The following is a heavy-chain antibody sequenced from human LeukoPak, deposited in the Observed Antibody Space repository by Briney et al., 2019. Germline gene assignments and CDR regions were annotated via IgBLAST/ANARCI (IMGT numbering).Heavy chain of an antibody. V-gene: IGHV1-8*02. CDR2: MNPNSGNT. J-gene: IGHJ6*03. CDR1: GYTSTTYD. CDR3: ARGYVLRYLMNYYYYYYMDV. Sequence: ASVKVSCKASGYTSTTYDIHWVRQASGQGLEWMGWMNPNSGNTGYAQKFQGRVTMTRNTSISTAYMELSSLRSEDTAVYYCARGYVLRYLMNYYYYYYMDVGGKGTTVTISS. D-gene: IGHD3-9*01.